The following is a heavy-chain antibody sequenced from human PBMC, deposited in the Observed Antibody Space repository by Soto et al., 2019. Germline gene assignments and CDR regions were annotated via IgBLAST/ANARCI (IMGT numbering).Heavy chain of an antibody. Sequence: GASVKVSCKASGYTFTSYAMHWVRQAPGQRLEWMGWINAGNGNTKYSQKFQGRVTITRDTSASTAYMELSSLRSEDTAVYYCARGILTGYSPAYSDYWGRGTLVTVSS. CDR1: GYTFTSYA. J-gene: IGHJ4*02. D-gene: IGHD3-9*01. V-gene: IGHV1-3*01. CDR2: INAGNGNT. CDR3: ARGILTGYSPAYSDY.